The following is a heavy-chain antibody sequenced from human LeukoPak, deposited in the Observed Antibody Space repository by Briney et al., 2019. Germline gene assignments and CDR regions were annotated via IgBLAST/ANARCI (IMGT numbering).Heavy chain of an antibody. V-gene: IGHV1-46*01. CDR3: ATGPRGYCSSTSCYLQYFQH. CDR2: INPSGGST. J-gene: IGHJ1*01. CDR1: GYTFTSYY. D-gene: IGHD2-2*01. Sequence: ASVKVSCKASGYTFTSYYMHWVRQAPGQGLEWMGIINPSGGSTSYAQKFQGRVTMTRDTSTSTAYMELSSLRSEDTAVYYCATGPRGYCSSTSCYLQYFQHWGQGTLVTVSS.